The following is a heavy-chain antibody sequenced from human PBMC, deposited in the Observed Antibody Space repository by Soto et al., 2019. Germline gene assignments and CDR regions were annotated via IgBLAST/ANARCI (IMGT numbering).Heavy chain of an antibody. V-gene: IGHV4-59*08. Sequence: PTETLSPTCTVSAGSIGNSYWSWIRQSPGKGLEWIGYIYYSGSSNYNPSLKSRVSISVDTSKNQFSLKLSSVTAADTAVYYCARHSSSWPIFDYWGQGTLVTVSS. CDR3: ARHSSSWPIFDY. J-gene: IGHJ4*02. CDR1: AGSIGNSY. CDR2: IYYSGSS. D-gene: IGHD6-13*01.